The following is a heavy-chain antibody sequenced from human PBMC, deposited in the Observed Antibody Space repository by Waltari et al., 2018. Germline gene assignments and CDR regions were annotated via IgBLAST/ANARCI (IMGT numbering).Heavy chain of an antibody. CDR2: ISSSSSTI. Sequence: EVQLVESGGGLVQPGGSLRLPCAACGFPFSSYAMTWVRQDPGKGLEWVSYISSSSSTIYYADSVKGRFTISRDNAKNSLYLQMNSLRAEDTAVYYRARRGYDILTDVNWYFDLWGRGTLVTVSS. D-gene: IGHD3-9*01. CDR1: GFPFSSYA. J-gene: IGHJ2*01. V-gene: IGHV3-48*04. CDR3: ARRGYDILTDVNWYFDL.